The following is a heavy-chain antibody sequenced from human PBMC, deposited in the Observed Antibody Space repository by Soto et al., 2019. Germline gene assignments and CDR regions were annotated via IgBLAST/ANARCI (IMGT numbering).Heavy chain of an antibody. J-gene: IGHJ4*02. CDR2: IYYSGST. V-gene: IGHV4-59*01. D-gene: IGHD1-26*01. CDR3: ARRYGGNFDY. Sequence: QVQLQESGPGLVKPSETLSLTCTVSGGSISSYYWSWIRQPPGKGLEWIGYIYYSGSTNYNPPLTSRVTISVDTSKNQFSLKLSSVTAADTAVYYCARRYGGNFDYWGQGTLVTVSS. CDR1: GGSISSYY.